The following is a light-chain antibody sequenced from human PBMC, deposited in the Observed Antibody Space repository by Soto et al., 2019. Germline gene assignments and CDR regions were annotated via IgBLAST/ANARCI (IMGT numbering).Light chain of an antibody. J-gene: IGLJ3*02. Sequence: QSALTQPASVSGSPGQSITISCTGTTSDVGGYNYVSWYQQPPGKAPNLGIYEVTNRPSGVSYRFSGSKSGNPASLTISGLQAEDEADYYCSSYTISSTWVFGGGTKLTVL. V-gene: IGLV2-14*01. CDR1: TSDVGGYNY. CDR2: EVT. CDR3: SSYTISSTWV.